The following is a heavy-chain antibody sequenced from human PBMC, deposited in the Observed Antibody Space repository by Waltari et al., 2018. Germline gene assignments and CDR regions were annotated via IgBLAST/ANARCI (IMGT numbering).Heavy chain of an antibody. CDR1: GFTFSTTW. CDR2: IKEDGSVQ. Sequence: EVQLVDSGGGLVQPGGSLRVSCAASGFTFSTTWMSWVRQAPGKVLEWVASIKEDGSVQYDVDSVKGRFTISRDNAKNSLYLQMNSLRPEDTAVYFCARAHDWGQGTGVTVSS. J-gene: IGHJ4*02. CDR3: ARAHD. V-gene: IGHV3-7*04.